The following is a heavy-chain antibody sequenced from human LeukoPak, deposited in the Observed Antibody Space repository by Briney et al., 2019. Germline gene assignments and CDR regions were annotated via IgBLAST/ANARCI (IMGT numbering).Heavy chain of an antibody. Sequence: GGSLRLSCAASGFTFSSYAMSWVRQAPGKGLEWVSAISGSGGSTYYADSVKGRFTISRDDSKNTLYLQMNSLRAEDTAVYYCAKDVGGIWYYFDYWGQGTLVTVSS. D-gene: IGHD3-16*01. CDR3: AKDVGGIWYYFDY. V-gene: IGHV3-23*01. J-gene: IGHJ4*02. CDR2: ISGSGGST. CDR1: GFTFSSYA.